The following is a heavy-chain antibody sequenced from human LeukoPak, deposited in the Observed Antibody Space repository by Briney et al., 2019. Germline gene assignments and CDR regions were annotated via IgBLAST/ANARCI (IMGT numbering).Heavy chain of an antibody. CDR1: GYTFTSYD. CDR3: ARGSIVVVPAAKGGWFDP. J-gene: IGHJ5*02. Sequence: ASVKVSCKASGYTFTSYDINWVRQATGQGLEWMGWMNPNSGNTGCAQKFQGRVTMTRNTSISTAYMGLSSLRSEDTAVYYCARGSIVVVPAAKGGWFDPWGQGTLVTVSS. V-gene: IGHV1-8*01. D-gene: IGHD2-2*01. CDR2: MNPNSGNT.